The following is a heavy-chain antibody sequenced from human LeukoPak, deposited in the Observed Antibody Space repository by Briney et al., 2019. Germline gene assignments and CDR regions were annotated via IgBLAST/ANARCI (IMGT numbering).Heavy chain of an antibody. Sequence: GGSLRLSCAASGFTFSDYSTNWVRQAPGKGLEWVSNIRGSGEGLGSGVYYADSVKGRFTISRDNAKNSLYLQMNSLSAEDTAFYYCARDLNWGFDYWGQGALVTVSS. D-gene: IGHD7-27*01. CDR3: ARDLNWGFDY. J-gene: IGHJ4*02. CDR2: IRGSGEGLGSGV. V-gene: IGHV3-48*04. CDR1: GFTFSDYS.